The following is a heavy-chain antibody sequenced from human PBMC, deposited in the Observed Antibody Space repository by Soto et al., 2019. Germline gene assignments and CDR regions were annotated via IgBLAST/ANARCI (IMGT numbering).Heavy chain of an antibody. V-gene: IGHV3-30*18. CDR3: AKDRWKCSGGSCYPRGYLQH. D-gene: IGHD2-15*01. CDR2: ISYDGSKK. J-gene: IGHJ1*01. Sequence: QVQLVESGGGVVQPGRSLRLSCAASGFTFSSYGMHWVRQAPGKGLEWVAVISYDGSKKYYADSVKGRFTISRDNSKNTLYLQMNILRDEDTAVYYCAKDRWKCSGGSCYPRGYLQHWGQGTLVTVSS. CDR1: GFTFSSYG.